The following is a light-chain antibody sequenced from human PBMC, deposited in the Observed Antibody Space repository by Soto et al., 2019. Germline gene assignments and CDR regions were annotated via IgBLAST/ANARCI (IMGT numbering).Light chain of an antibody. J-gene: IGLJ2*01. V-gene: IGLV7-46*01. CDR2: DTY. CDR3: LLTYAETRV. Sequence: QAVVTQEPSLTVSPGGTVTLTCRSSTGAVTTSHFPYSFQQKPGQAPRTLIYDTYNTHSWRPARFSASLLGGNAALTLSGSQAEDEADYECLLTYAETRVFGGGSQRTVL. CDR1: TGAVTTSHF.